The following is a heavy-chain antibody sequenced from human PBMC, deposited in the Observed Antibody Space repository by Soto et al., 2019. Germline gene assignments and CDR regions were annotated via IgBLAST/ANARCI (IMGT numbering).Heavy chain of an antibody. J-gene: IGHJ5*01. CDR1: GFIFSDYA. CDR3: GKEREQVVIDS. V-gene: IGHV3-23*01. Sequence: EVQLLESGGWLVQPGGSLRLSCAASGFIFSDYAMSWVRQAPGKGLEWVSAINGRVGKTYYADSVKGRFTISRDNSKNTLKLQMNSLTAGDTAIYYCGKEREQVVIDSWGQGTLVTVSS. D-gene: IGHD6-6*01. CDR2: INGRVGKT.